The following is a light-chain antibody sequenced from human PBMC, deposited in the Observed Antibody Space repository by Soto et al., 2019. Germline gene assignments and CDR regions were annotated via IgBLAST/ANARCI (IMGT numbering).Light chain of an antibody. CDR1: QSVSSY. J-gene: IGKJ5*01. CDR3: QHRSIWPIT. CDR2: DAS. V-gene: IGKV3-11*01. Sequence: ENVVTQAPTTLSFFPGERTNLPCRASQSVSSYLAWYQQKPGQAPRLLIYDASNRATGIPARFSGSGSGTDFTLTISSLEPEDFAIYYCQHRSIWPITFGQGTRLEIK.